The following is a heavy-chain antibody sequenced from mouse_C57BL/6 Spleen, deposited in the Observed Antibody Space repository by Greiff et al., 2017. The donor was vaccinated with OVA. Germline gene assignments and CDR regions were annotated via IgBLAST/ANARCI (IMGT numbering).Heavy chain of an antibody. CDR3: TRSRLRPTHAMDY. CDR2: IDPETGGT. J-gene: IGHJ4*01. V-gene: IGHV1-15*01. D-gene: IGHD3-2*02. Sequence: QVQLQQSGAELVRPGASVTLSCKASGYTFTDYEMHWVKQTPVHGLEWIGAIDPETGGTAYNQKFKGKAILTADKSSSTAYMELRSLTSEDSAVYYCTRSRLRPTHAMDYWGQGTSVTVSS. CDR1: GYTFTDYE.